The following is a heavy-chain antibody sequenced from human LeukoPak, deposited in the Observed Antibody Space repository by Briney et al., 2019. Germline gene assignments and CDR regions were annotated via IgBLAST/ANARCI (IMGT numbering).Heavy chain of an antibody. J-gene: IGHJ6*03. CDR3: ARDPSTQPAPTSPLNHYYYYMDV. CDR1: GFTFSSYG. D-gene: IGHD1-14*01. CDR2: IWYDGSNK. V-gene: IGHV3-33*01. Sequence: PGRSLRLSCAASGFTFSSYGMHWVRQAPGKGLEWVAVIWYDGSNKYYADSVKGRFTISRDNSKNTLYLQMNSLRAEDTAVYYCARDPSTQPAPTSPLNHYYYYMDVWGKGTTVTVSS.